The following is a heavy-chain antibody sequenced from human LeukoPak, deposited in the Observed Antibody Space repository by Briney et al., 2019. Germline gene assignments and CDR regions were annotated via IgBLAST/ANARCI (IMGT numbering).Heavy chain of an antibody. V-gene: IGHV3-30*02. J-gene: IGHJ4*02. Sequence: GGSLLLSCAASGFPFISYGMHWVRQAPGKGLEGVAFIQYDGSNKYYADSVKGRFTIARDNSKNTLYLQMNSLRVEDTAMYYCAKDWGSSWYYYFEYWGQGTLVTVSS. CDR1: GFPFISYG. D-gene: IGHD6-13*01. CDR3: AKDWGSSWYYYFEY. CDR2: IQYDGSNK.